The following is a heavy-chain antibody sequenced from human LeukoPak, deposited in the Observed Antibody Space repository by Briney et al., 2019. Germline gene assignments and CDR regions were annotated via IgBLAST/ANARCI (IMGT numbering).Heavy chain of an antibody. CDR3: ATTSSGSIWSGYL. CDR1: GGSISSYY. J-gene: IGHJ4*02. D-gene: IGHD3-3*01. CDR2: IYYSGST. Sequence: SETLSLTCTVSGGSISSYYWSWIRQPPGKGLEWIGYIYYSGSTNYNPSLKSRVTISVDRSKNQFPLKVNSVTAADTAVYYCATTSSGSIWSGYLWGQGTLVTVSS. V-gene: IGHV4-59*12.